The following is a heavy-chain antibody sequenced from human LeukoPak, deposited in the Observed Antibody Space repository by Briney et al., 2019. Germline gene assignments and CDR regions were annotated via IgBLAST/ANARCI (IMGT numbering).Heavy chain of an antibody. CDR1: GFTFSSYA. CDR2: ISYDGINQ. Sequence: GGSLRLSCATPGFTFSSYAMHWVRQAPGKGLEWVALISYDGINQYYADSVKGRFIISRDNSKNTLYLQLNSLRLEDTAVYYCTLTTFGVVYYFDYWGQGTLVTVSS. CDR3: TLTTFGVVYYFDY. V-gene: IGHV3-30*04. J-gene: IGHJ4*02. D-gene: IGHD1/OR15-1a*01.